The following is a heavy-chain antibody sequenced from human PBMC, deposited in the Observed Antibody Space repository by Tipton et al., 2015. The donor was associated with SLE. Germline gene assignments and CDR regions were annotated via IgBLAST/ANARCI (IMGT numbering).Heavy chain of an antibody. V-gene: IGHV4-39*07. J-gene: IGHJ4*02. CDR3: ARNKAVAGTVIEY. CDR1: GGRIRNSPYY. Sequence: TLSLTCHVAGGRIRNSPYYWAWIRQPRGKRLEWIGSVFDTGYTAYNPSLEGRMSMSVDTSKNQFSLKLTSLTAADTALYYCARNKAVAGTVIEYWGPGTLVTVSS. D-gene: IGHD6-19*01. CDR2: VFDTGYT.